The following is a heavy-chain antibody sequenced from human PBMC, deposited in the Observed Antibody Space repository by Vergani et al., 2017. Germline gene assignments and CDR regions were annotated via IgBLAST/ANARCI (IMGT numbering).Heavy chain of an antibody. CDR2: INQDGSEK. D-gene: IGHD2-8*01. J-gene: IGHJ4*02. CDR1: GVIFSRYW. Sequence: EVQVVESGGGVVQPGGSLRLSCAASGVIFSRYWMSWVRQAPGKGLEWVANINQDGSEKYYVESVKGRFTISRDNAKNSLFLQIFSLRAEDTAVYYCARDTRYCNNPPCLPNNAFDYWGQGILVTVSS. V-gene: IGHV3-7*01. CDR3: ARDTRYCNNPPCLPNNAFDY.